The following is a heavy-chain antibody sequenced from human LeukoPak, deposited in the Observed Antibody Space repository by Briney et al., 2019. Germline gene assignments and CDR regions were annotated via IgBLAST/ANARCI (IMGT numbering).Heavy chain of an antibody. D-gene: IGHD1-26*01. CDR3: ARDPRSGSLYYFDY. CDR1: GYTFTSYG. CDR2: ISAYNGNT. V-gene: IGHV1-18*01. J-gene: IGHJ4*02. Sequence: GASVKVSCKASGYTFTSYGISWVRQAPGQGLEWMGWISAYNGNTNYAQKLQGRVTMTTDTSTSTAYMGLRSLRSDDTAVYYCARDPRSGSLYYFDYWGQGTLVTVSS.